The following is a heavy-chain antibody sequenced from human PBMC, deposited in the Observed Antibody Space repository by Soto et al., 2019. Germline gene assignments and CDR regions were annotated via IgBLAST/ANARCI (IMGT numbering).Heavy chain of an antibody. V-gene: IGHV3-23*01. J-gene: IGHJ4*02. CDR2: FSSSGGGT. D-gene: IGHD2-15*01. Sequence: XXSLRLSFTASGFTFSNYAMRWVPQAPGKGLEWVSTFSSSGGGTYYADSVKGRFTISRDNSKNTLYLQMNSLRAEDKAVYYCTKANRYCSGANCFTFDYWGLGTLVTVSS. CDR1: GFTFSNYA. CDR3: TKANRYCSGANCFTFDY.